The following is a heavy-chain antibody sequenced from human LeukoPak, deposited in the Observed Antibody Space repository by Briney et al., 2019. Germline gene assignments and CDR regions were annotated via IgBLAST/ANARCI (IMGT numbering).Heavy chain of an antibody. D-gene: IGHD2-2*01. CDR3: AKDRIVVVPAAIDY. J-gene: IGHJ4*02. V-gene: IGHV3-30-3*01. CDR1: GFTFSSYA. Sequence: GGSLRLSCAASGFTFSSYAMHWVRQAPGKGLEWVAVISYDGSNKYYADSVKGRFTISRDNSKNTLYLQMNSLRAEDTAVYYCAKDRIVVVPAAIDYWGQGTLVTVSS. CDR2: ISYDGSNK.